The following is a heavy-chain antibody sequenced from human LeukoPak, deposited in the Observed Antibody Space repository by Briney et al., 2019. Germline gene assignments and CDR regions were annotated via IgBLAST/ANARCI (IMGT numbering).Heavy chain of an antibody. J-gene: IGHJ2*01. CDR1: GGSISSYY. V-gene: IGHV4-4*07. Sequence: SETLSLTRTVSGGSISSYYWSWIRQPAGKGLEWIGRIYTSGSTNYNPSLKSRVTMSVDTSKNQFSLKLSSVTAADTAVYYCAGRVESTGSFDLWGRGTLVTVSS. D-gene: IGHD1-14*01. CDR2: IYTSGST. CDR3: AGRVESTGSFDL.